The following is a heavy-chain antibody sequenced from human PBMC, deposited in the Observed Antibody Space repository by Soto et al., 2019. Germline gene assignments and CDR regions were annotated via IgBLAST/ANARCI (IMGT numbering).Heavy chain of an antibody. CDR1: GFTFSSYA. V-gene: IGHV3-23*01. CDR2: ISGSGGST. Sequence: GGSLRLSCAASGFTFSSYAMSWVRQAPGKGLEWVSAISGSGGSTYYADSVKGRFTISRDNSKNTLYLQMNSLRAEDTAVYYCATRITIFGVVISDMDIWGQGTMVTVSS. CDR3: ATRITIFGVVISDMDI. D-gene: IGHD3-3*01. J-gene: IGHJ3*02.